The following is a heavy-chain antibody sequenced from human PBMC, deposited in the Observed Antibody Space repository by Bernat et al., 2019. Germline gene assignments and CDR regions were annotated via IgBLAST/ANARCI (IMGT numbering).Heavy chain of an antibody. CDR3: TRDTLELRYYYYMDV. Sequence: EVQLVESGGGLVKPGRSLRLSCTASGFTFGDYAMSWFRQAPGKGLEWVGFIRNKAYGGTTEYAASVKGRFTISRDDSKSIAYLQMNSLKTEDTAVYYCTRDTLELRYYYYMDVWGKGTTVTVSS. V-gene: IGHV3-49*05. CDR1: GFTFGDYA. CDR2: IRNKAYGGTT. J-gene: IGHJ6*03. D-gene: IGHD1-7*01.